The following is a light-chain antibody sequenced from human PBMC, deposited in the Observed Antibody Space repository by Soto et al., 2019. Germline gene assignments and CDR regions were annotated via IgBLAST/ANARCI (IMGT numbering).Light chain of an antibody. J-gene: IGKJ1*01. CDR3: QQYGRSPT. CDR2: GTS. V-gene: IGKV3-20*01. CDR1: QSVGSRS. Sequence: EIVMTQSPATLSVSPGERATLSCRASQSVGSRSLAWYQQKPGQAPRVLLYGTSERATGIPDRFSGSGSGTEFTLTISRLEPEDFAVYFCQQYGRSPTFGQGTKVDIK.